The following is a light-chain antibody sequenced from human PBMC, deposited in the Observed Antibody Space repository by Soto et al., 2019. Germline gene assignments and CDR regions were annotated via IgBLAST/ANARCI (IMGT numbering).Light chain of an antibody. CDR3: LQHNRYQGT. Sequence: GDRVTITCRASQSISSWLAWYQQKPGKAPKLLIYDTSSLEQGVPSRFSGSGSRTEFTLTISSLQPEDFATYYCLQHNRYQGTFAQETRL. CDR1: QSISSW. CDR2: DTS. J-gene: IGKJ5*01. V-gene: IGKV1-5*01.